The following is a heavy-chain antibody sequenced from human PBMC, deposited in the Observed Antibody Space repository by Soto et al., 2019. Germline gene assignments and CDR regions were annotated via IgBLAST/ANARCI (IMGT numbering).Heavy chain of an antibody. CDR3: ARVTDYFDTIGYSREYFQH. J-gene: IGHJ1*01. V-gene: IGHV1-24*01. D-gene: IGHD3-22*01. Sequence: VKVSCKVSGYTLTELSMHWVRQAPGKGLEWMGGFDPEDGETIYAQKFQGRVTMTEDTSTDTAYMELSSLRSEDTAVYYCARVTDYFDTIGYSREYFQHWGQGTPVTVSS. CDR1: GYTLTELS. CDR2: FDPEDGET.